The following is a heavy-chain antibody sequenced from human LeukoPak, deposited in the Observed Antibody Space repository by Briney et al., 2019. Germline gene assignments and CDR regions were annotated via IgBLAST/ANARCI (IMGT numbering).Heavy chain of an antibody. CDR1: GYTFTSYG. D-gene: IGHD3-10*01. Sequence: ASVKVSCKASGYTFTSYGISWVRQAPGQGLEWMGWISAYNGNTNYAQKLQGRVTMTTDTSTSTAYMELSSLRSEDTAVYYCARGRTLHYYGSGSYPFDYWGQGTLVTVSS. V-gene: IGHV1-18*01. CDR2: ISAYNGNT. J-gene: IGHJ4*02. CDR3: ARGRTLHYYGSGSYPFDY.